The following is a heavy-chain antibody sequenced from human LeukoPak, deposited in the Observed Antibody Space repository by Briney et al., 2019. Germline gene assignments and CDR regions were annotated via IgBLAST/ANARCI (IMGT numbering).Heavy chain of an antibody. CDR3: ASTYYYDSSGYYNAFDI. CDR1: GGSFSGYY. CDR2: INHSGST. Sequence: SETLSLTCAVYGGSFSGYYWSWIRQPPGKGLEWIGEINHSGSTNYNPSLKSRVTISVDTSKNQFSLKLSSVTAADTAVYYCASTYYYDSSGYYNAFDIWGQGTMVTVSS. V-gene: IGHV4-34*01. D-gene: IGHD3-22*01. J-gene: IGHJ3*02.